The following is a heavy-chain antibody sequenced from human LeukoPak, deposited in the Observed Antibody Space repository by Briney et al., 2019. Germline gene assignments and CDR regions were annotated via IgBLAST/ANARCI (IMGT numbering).Heavy chain of an antibody. J-gene: IGHJ3*02. D-gene: IGHD1-26*01. V-gene: IGHV3-30*19. Sequence: GGSLRLSCAASGFTFSSYGMHWVRQAPGKGLEWVAVIWYDGSNKYYADSVKGRFTISRDNSKNTLYLQMNSLRAEDTAVYYCARVPAELDAFDIWGQGTMVTVSS. CDR1: GFTFSSYG. CDR2: IWYDGSNK. CDR3: ARVPAELDAFDI.